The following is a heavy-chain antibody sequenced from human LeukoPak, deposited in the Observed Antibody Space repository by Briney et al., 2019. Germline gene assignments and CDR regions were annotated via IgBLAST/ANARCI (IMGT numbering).Heavy chain of an antibody. V-gene: IGHV1-3*01. D-gene: IGHD3-10*01. CDR1: GYTFTSYA. Sequence: ASVKVSCKASGYTFTSYAMHWVRQAPGQRLEWMGWINAGNGNTKYSQKFQGRVTITRDTSASTAYMESSNLISEDTAVYYCARDLSYYGSGSSPGYWGQGTLVTVSS. J-gene: IGHJ4*02. CDR3: ARDLSYYGSGSSPGY. CDR2: INAGNGNT.